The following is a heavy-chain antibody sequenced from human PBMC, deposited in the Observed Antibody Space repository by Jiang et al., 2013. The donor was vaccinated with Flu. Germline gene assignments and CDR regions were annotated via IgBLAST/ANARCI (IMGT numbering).Heavy chain of an antibody. Sequence: GAEVKKPGSSVKVSCKASGGTFSSYTISWVRQAPGQGLEWMGRIIPILGIANYAQKFQGRVTITADKSTSTAYMELSSLRSEDTAVYYCARDGYSSGWYLGYWGQGTLVTVSS. D-gene: IGHD6-19*01. CDR2: IIPILGIA. CDR1: GGTFSSYT. CDR3: ARDGYSSGWYLGY. J-gene: IGHJ4*02. V-gene: IGHV1-69*04.